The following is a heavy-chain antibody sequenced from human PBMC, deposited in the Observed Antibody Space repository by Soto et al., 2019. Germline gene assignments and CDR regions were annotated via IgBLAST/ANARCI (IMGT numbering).Heavy chain of an antibody. Sequence: ASVKVSCKASGYIFTSYAMHWVRQAPGQRLEWMGWINAGNGNTKYPQKFQGKVTITRDTSASTAYMELSSLRSEDTAVYYCARDVQQLEDTCFDYWGQGTLVTVPQ. J-gene: IGHJ4*02. V-gene: IGHV1-3*01. CDR2: INAGNGNT. D-gene: IGHD6-13*01. CDR1: GYIFTSYA. CDR3: ARDVQQLEDTCFDY.